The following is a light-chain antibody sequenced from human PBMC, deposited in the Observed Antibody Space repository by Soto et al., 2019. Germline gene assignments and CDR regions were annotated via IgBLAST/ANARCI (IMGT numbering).Light chain of an antibody. CDR1: SSDVGGYEY. CDR3: SSYTSSSTYV. Sequence: SVLTQPASVSGSPGQSIAISCNGTSSDVGGYEYVSWYQQHPDKAPKIMIYDVSNRPSGVSNRFSGSKSGNTASLTISGLQAEDEADYYCSSYTSSSTYVFGTGTKVTVL. J-gene: IGLJ1*01. CDR2: DVS. V-gene: IGLV2-14*01.